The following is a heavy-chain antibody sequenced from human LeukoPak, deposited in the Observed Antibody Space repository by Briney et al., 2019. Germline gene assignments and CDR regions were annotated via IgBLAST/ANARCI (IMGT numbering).Heavy chain of an antibody. V-gene: IGHV3-21*01. CDR3: ARARTYDSSGPYYYYYAMDV. Sequence: GGSLRLSCAASGFTFSPYTMNWVRQAPGKGLEWVSSISSTSGYMYYADSVKGRFTISRDNAENSLYLQMNSLRAEDTAVYYCARARTYDSSGPYYYYYAMDVWAKGPRSPSP. D-gene: IGHD3-22*01. CDR1: GFTFSPYT. J-gene: IGHJ6*02. CDR2: ISSTSGYM.